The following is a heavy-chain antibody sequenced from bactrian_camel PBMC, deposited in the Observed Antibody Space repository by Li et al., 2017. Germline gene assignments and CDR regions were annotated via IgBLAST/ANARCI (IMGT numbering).Heavy chain of an antibody. CDR1: AYILEQCG. CDR3: AALNSSSGGRFAWCSDF. Sequence: HVQLVESGGGSVQAGGSLKLTCAGSAYILEQCGMGWFRQAPGKEENLVSLRRDGTTVYSDSVKGRFTISQDRTKSILYLQMNDLKDEDTGMYYCAALNSSSGGRFAWCSDFRGQGTQVTVS. V-gene: IGHV3S60*01. D-gene: IGHD1*01. J-gene: IGHJ4*01. CDR2: LRRDGTT.